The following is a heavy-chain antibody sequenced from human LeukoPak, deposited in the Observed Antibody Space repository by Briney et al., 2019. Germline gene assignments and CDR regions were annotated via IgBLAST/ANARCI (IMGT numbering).Heavy chain of an antibody. Sequence: PSQTLSLTCTVSGGSISSGSYYWSWLRQPAGKGLEWIGHIYTSGSTNYNPSLKSRVTISVDTSKNQFSLKLSSVTAADTAVYYCARVKGYALDYWGQGTLVTVSS. CDR3: ARVKGYALDY. CDR1: GGSISSGSYY. CDR2: IYTSGST. V-gene: IGHV4-61*09. D-gene: IGHD5-12*01. J-gene: IGHJ4*02.